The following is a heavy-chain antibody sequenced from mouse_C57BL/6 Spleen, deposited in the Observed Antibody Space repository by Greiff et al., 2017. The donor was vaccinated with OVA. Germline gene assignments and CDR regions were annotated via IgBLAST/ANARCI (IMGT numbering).Heavy chain of an antibody. D-gene: IGHD2-4*01. Sequence: VMLVESGPGLVQPSQSLSITCTVSGFSLTSYGVHWVRQSPGKGLEWLGVIWSGGGTDYNAAFLSSLSISKDNSKSQVFLKMNRLQADDTAIYYCARWGLRRGDAMDYWGQGTSVTVSS. CDR2: IWSGGGT. J-gene: IGHJ4*01. CDR1: GFSLTSYG. CDR3: ARWGLRRGDAMDY. V-gene: IGHV2-2*01.